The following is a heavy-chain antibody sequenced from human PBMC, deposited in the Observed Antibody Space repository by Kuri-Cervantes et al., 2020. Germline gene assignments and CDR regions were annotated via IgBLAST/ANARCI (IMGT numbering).Heavy chain of an antibody. V-gene: IGHV3-48*02. Sequence: GESLKISCAASGFTFSSYSMNWVRQAPGKGLEWVSYISSSSSTIYYADSVKGRFTISRDNAKNSLYLQMNSLRDEDTAVYYCAKDQYSSDKNWFDLWGQGTLVTVSS. CDR1: GFTFSSYS. CDR2: ISSSSSTI. CDR3: AKDQYSSDKNWFDL. J-gene: IGHJ5*02. D-gene: IGHD6-25*01.